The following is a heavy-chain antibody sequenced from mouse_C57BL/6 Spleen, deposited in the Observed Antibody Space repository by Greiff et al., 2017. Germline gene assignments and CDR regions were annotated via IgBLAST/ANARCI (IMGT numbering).Heavy chain of an antibody. CDR1: GYTFTSYW. D-gene: IGHD1-1*01. CDR2: IYPSDSET. V-gene: IGHV1-61*01. CDR3: ARLPFYYYGSSSDY. Sequence: VQLQQPGAELVRPGSSVKLSCKASGYTFTSYWMDWVKQRPGQGLEWIGNIYPSDSETHYNQKFKDKATLTVDKSSSTAYMQLSRLTSEDSAVYYCARLPFYYYGSSSDYWGQGTTLTVSS. J-gene: IGHJ2*01.